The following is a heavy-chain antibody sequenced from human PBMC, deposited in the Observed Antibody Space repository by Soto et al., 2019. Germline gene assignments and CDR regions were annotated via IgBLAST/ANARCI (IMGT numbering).Heavy chain of an antibody. V-gene: IGHV4-4*07. CDR3: AREGSYSAYNFAHGIQLWSFDF. CDR2: IFSSGST. Sequence: LSLTCSVSGGSINTFYWSWVRQPAGKGLEWIGRIFSSGSTSFNPSLESRVAMSVDTSKNHFSLNLSSVTAADMAVYYCAREGSYSAYNFAHGIQLWSFDFWGQGALVTVSS. CDR1: GGSINTFY. D-gene: IGHD5-12*01. J-gene: IGHJ4*02.